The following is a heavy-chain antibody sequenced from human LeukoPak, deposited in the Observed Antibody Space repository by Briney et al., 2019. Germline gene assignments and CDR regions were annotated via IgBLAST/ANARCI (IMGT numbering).Heavy chain of an antibody. CDR2: IIPVFATP. V-gene: IGHV1-69*05. CDR1: GGTLTTDF. J-gene: IGHJ4*02. D-gene: IGHD6-19*01. CDR3: ARSYVAVAGTGGDY. Sequence: GASVKVSCKASGGTLTTDFITWVRQAPGQGLEWMGGIIPVFATPKFAQKFQGRVTMTTDTSTSTAYMELRSLRSDDTAVYYCARSYVAVAGTGGDYWGQGTLVTVSS.